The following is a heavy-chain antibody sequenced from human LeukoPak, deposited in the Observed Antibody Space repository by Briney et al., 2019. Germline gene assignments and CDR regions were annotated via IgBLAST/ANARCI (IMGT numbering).Heavy chain of an antibody. CDR1: GYSFTSYW. J-gene: IGHJ4*02. CDR3: ARQIGPATAILAIDY. V-gene: IGHV5-51*01. Sequence: GESLKISCKGSGYSFTSYWIGWVRQMPGKGLEWMGIIYPGDSDTGYSPSFQGQVTISADKSISTAYLQWSSLKASDTAMYYCARQIGPATAILAIDYWGQGTLVTVSS. CDR2: IYPGDSDT. D-gene: IGHD2-2*02.